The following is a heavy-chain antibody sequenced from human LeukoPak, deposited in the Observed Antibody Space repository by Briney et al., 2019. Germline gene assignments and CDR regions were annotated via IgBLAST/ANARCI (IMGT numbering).Heavy chain of an antibody. D-gene: IGHD2-15*01. CDR1: GLAFSAYK. J-gene: IGHJ4*02. Sequence: GGSLRLSCAASGLAFSAYKMHWVRQAPRKGLVWVSRISTDGYTTDYADFVQGRFTASRDNTKNTWSLEMNSLRAGDTAVYYCVVGGSPGYWGQGTLVTVSS. V-gene: IGHV3-74*01. CDR3: VVGGSPGY. CDR2: ISTDGYTT.